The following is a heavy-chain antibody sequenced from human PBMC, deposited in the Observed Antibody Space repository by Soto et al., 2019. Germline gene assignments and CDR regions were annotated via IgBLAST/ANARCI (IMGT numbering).Heavy chain of an antibody. CDR3: AKDRAEGIVVEYFDY. J-gene: IGHJ4*02. CDR2: ISYDGSNK. V-gene: IGHV3-30*18. CDR1: GFTFSSYG. D-gene: IGHD3-22*01. Sequence: GGSLRLSCAASGFTFSSYGMHWVRQAPGKGLEWVAVISYDGSNKYYADSVKGRFTISRDNSKNTLYLQMNSLRAEDTAVYYCAKDRAEGIVVEYFDYWGQGTLVTVSS.